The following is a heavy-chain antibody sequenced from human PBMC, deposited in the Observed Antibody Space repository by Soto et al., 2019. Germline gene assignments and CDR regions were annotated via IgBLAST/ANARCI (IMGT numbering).Heavy chain of an antibody. CDR2: ISGSGGST. V-gene: IGHV3-23*01. CDR1: GFTFSSYA. J-gene: IGHJ5*02. CDR3: AKVGVYDFWSGYSNWFDT. D-gene: IGHD3-3*01. Sequence: GVSLRLSCAASGFTFSSYAMSWVRQAPGKGLEWVSAISGSGGSTYYADSVKGRFTISRDNSKNTLYLQMNSLRAEDTAVYYCAKVGVYDFWSGYSNWFDTWGQGTRVTVSA.